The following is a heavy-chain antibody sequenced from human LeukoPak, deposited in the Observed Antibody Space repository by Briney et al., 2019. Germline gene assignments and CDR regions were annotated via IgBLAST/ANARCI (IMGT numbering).Heavy chain of an antibody. CDR3: ARDPSSSYYFDY. CDR1: GFTFSSYA. Sequence: GTSLRLSCAASGFTFSSYAMHWVRQAAGKGLEWVAIIDGSNKYYADSVKGRFTISRDNSKNTLYLQMNTLRAEDTAVYYCARDPSSSYYFDYWGQGTLVIVSS. D-gene: IGHD6-6*01. CDR2: IDGSNK. J-gene: IGHJ4*02. V-gene: IGHV3-30*01.